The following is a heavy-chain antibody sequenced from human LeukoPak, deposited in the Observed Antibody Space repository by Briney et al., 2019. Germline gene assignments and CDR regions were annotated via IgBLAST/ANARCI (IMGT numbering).Heavy chain of an antibody. CDR1: GGSISSSSYY. V-gene: IGHV4-39*07. CDR3: ARVEGYDSSGYYYGY. Sequence: PSETLSLTCTVSGGSISSSSYYWGWIRQPPGKGLEWIGSIYYSGSTYYNPSLKSRVTISVDTSKNQFSLKLSSVTAADTAVYYCARVEGYDSSGYYYGYWGQGTLVTVSS. D-gene: IGHD3-22*01. CDR2: IYYSGST. J-gene: IGHJ4*02.